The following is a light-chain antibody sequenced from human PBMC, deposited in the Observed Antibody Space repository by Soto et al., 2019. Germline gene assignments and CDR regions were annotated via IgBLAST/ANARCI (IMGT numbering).Light chain of an antibody. Sequence: QSALTQPASVSGSPGQSITISCTGTSSDVGGYNDVSWFQQHPGKDPKLMIYEVSNRPSGVSNRFSGSRSGNTASLTISGLQSEDEAEYYCNSYTNNNTFVFGTGTKLTVL. V-gene: IGLV2-14*01. J-gene: IGLJ1*01. CDR2: EVS. CDR1: SSDVGGYND. CDR3: NSYTNNNTFV.